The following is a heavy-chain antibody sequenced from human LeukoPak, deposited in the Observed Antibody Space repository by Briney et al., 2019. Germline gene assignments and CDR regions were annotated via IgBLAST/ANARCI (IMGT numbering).Heavy chain of an antibody. Sequence: LGKSLKISCKGSGYSFTNCWIGWVRQIPGKGLEWMGIMYPGDSDTRYRPSFQGQVTISADKSMNTAYLQWSSLKASDTAMYYCARAVHDSLTGFYDAFDIWGQGTMVTVSS. CDR2: MYPGDSDT. V-gene: IGHV5-51*01. J-gene: IGHJ3*02. D-gene: IGHD3-9*01. CDR1: GYSFTNCW. CDR3: ARAVHDSLTGFYDAFDI.